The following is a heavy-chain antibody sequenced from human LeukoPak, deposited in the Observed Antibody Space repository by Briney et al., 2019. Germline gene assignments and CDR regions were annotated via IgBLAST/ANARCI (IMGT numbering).Heavy chain of an antibody. D-gene: IGHD3-10*01. CDR3: AREGFGEFQNWFDP. J-gene: IGHJ5*02. V-gene: IGHV3-21*01. CDR2: ISSSSSYI. CDR1: GFTFSSYS. Sequence: PGGSLRLSCAASGFTFSSYSMNWVRQAPGKGLEWVSSISSSSSYIYYADSVKGRFTISRDNAKNSLYLQMNSLRAEDTAVYYCAREGFGEFQNWFDPWGQGTLVTVSS.